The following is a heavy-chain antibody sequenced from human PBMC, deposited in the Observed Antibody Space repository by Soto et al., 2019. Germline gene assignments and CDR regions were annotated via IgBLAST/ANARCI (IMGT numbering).Heavy chain of an antibody. J-gene: IGHJ4*02. CDR2: IYYSGST. V-gene: IGHV4-39*01. CDR3: ATMSYDFWSGYYTDDY. Sequence: QLQLQESGPGLVKPSETLSLPCTVSGGSISSSSYYWGWIRQPPGKGLEWIGSIYYSGSTYYNPSLKSRVTISVDTSKNQFSLKLSSVTAADTAVYYCATMSYDFWSGYYTDDYWGQGTLVTVSS. D-gene: IGHD3-3*01. CDR1: GGSISSSSYY.